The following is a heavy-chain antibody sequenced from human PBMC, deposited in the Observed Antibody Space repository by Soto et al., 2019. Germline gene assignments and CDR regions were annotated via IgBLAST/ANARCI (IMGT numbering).Heavy chain of an antibody. D-gene: IGHD3-9*01. J-gene: IGHJ6*02. Sequence: TLSLTCTVSGGSTSSGDYYWSWIRQPPGKGLEWIGYIYYSGSTYYNPSLKSRVTISVDTSKNQFSLKLSSVTAADTAVYYCARVDHYYYYYGMDVWGQGTTVTVSS. CDR3: ARVDHYYYYYGMDV. CDR2: IYYSGST. V-gene: IGHV4-30-4*01. CDR1: GGSTSSGDYY.